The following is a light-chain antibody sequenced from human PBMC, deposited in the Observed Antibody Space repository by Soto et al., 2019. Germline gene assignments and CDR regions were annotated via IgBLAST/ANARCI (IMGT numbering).Light chain of an antibody. V-gene: IGKV3D-15*01. CDR1: QSVSSSY. Sequence: VLTQSPGTLSLSPGERATLSCRASQSVSSSYLAWYQQKPGQAPRLLIYAASSRATGIPARFSGSGSGTEFTLTISSLQSEDFAVYYCQQYNNWPPGTFGQGTKVEIK. CDR3: QQYNNWPPGT. J-gene: IGKJ1*01. CDR2: AAS.